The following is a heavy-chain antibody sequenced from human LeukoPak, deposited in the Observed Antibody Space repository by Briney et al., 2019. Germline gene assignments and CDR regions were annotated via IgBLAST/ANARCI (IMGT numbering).Heavy chain of an antibody. CDR1: GFTFDDYG. Sequence: SGGSLRLSCAASGFTFDDYGMSGVRQAPGKGLEWVSGINWNGGSTGYADSVKGRFTISRDNAKNSLYLQMNSLRAEDTAVYYCARDSFGGSGSYPNGDAFDIWGQGTMVAVSS. CDR2: INWNGGST. V-gene: IGHV3-20*04. J-gene: IGHJ3*02. D-gene: IGHD3-10*01. CDR3: ARDSFGGSGSYPNGDAFDI.